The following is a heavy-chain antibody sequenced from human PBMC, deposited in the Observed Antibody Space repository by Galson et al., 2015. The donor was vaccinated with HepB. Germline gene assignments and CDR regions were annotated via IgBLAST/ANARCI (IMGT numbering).Heavy chain of an antibody. D-gene: IGHD3-10*01. V-gene: IGHV1-2*04. CDR3: ARESSPPGDYYGSGSTPYGMDV. CDR2: INPNSGGT. Sequence: SVKVSCKASGYTFTSYGISWVRQAPGQGLEWMGWINPNSGGTNYAQKFQGWVTMTRDTSISTAYMELSRLRSDDTAVYYCARESSPPGDYYGSGSTPYGMDVWGQGTTVTVSS. J-gene: IGHJ6*02. CDR1: GYTFTSYG.